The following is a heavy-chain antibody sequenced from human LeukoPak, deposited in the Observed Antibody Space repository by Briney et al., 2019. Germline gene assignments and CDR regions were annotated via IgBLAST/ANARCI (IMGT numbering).Heavy chain of an antibody. CDR1: GYTFTSYG. D-gene: IGHD1-1*01. CDR2: ISAYNGDT. V-gene: IGHV1-18*01. J-gene: IGHJ3*02. Sequence: GASVKVSCKASGYTFTSYGISWVRQAPGQGLEWMGWISAYNGDTNYAQKLQGRVTMTTDTSTSTAYMELRSLRSDDTAVYYCARGEGTTGTNDAFDIWGQGTMVTVSS. CDR3: ARGEGTTGTNDAFDI.